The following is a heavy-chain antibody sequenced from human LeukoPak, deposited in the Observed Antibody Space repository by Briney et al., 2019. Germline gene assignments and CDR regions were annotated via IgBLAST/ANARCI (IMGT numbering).Heavy chain of an antibody. CDR3: ARLRIAVAGTSRAFDI. V-gene: IGHV4-39*07. CDR1: GGSISSYY. CDR2: IYYSGST. Sequence: SETLSLTCTVSGGSISSYYWGWIRQPPGKGLEWIGSIYYSGSTYYNPSLKSRVTISVDTSKNQFSLKLSSVTAADTAVYYCARLRIAVAGTSRAFDIWGQGTMVTVSS. J-gene: IGHJ3*02. D-gene: IGHD6-19*01.